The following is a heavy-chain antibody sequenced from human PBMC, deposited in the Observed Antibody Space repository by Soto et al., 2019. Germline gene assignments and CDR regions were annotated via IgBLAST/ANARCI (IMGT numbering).Heavy chain of an antibody. D-gene: IGHD2-15*01. CDR1: GFTFSNYA. Sequence: EVQLLDSGGGLVQPGGSLRLSCAASGFTFSNYAMSWVRQAPGKGLEWVSGVGGSGDSTYYADSVKGRFTISRDNSKDTLYLQMSSQRAEDTDVYYCAKSPLGYCSGGSCYPPHYFDYWGQGTLVTVSS. J-gene: IGHJ4*02. CDR3: AKSPLGYCSGGSCYPPHYFDY. V-gene: IGHV3-23*01. CDR2: VGGSGDST.